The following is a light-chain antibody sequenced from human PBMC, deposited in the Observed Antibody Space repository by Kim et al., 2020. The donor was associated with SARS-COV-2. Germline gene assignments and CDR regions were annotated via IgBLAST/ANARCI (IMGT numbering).Light chain of an antibody. J-gene: IGKJ1*01. CDR3: QQYKSYSWT. CDR2: KAS. Sequence: DIQLTQSPSTLSAAVGDRVTVTCRASQSISDCLAWYQQKPGKAPKLLISKASTLERGIPSRFSGSGSGTAFTLTIYGLQPDDFATYYCQQYKSYSWTFGQGTKVDIK. V-gene: IGKV1-5*03. CDR1: QSISDC.